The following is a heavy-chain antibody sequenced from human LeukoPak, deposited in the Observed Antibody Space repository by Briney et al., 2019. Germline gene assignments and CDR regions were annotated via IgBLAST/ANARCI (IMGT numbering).Heavy chain of an antibody. CDR1: GFTLNDYY. V-gene: IGHV3-11*01. J-gene: IGHJ4*02. CDR3: AREIVAGTFDS. D-gene: IGHD6-19*01. CDR2: IGSSDNRI. Sequence: GGSLRLSCAASGFTLNDYYMSWIRQAPGKGLEGVSDIGSSDNRISYADSVKGRFTVSRDIAKNSLYLQVNSLRAEDTAVYYCAREIVAGTFDSWGQGTLVTVSS.